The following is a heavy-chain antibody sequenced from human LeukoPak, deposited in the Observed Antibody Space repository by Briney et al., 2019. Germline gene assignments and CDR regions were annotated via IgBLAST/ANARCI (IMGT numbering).Heavy chain of an antibody. V-gene: IGHV3-7*05. CDR3: ARDIVPPGLFWDY. Sequence: QPGGSLRLSCAASGFTFSSHWMSWVRQAPGKGLEWVSNIRQDGSEKYYVDSVKGRFTISRDNAKNSLYLQMNSLRAEDAAVYYCARDIVPPGLFWDYRGQGTLVTVSS. J-gene: IGHJ4*02. CDR2: IRQDGSEK. D-gene: IGHD2-2*01. CDR1: GFTFSSHW.